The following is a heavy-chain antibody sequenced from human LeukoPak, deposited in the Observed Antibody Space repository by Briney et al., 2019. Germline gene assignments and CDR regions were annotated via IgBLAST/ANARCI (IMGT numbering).Heavy chain of an antibody. D-gene: IGHD4/OR15-4a*01. Sequence: SVKVSCKASGGTFSSYAISWVRQAPGQGLEWMGRIIPIFGTANYAQKFQGRVTITTDESTSTAYMELSSLRSEDTAVYDCARGAMVADFDYWGQGTLVTVSS. CDR3: ARGAMVADFDY. CDR2: IIPIFGTA. J-gene: IGHJ4*02. CDR1: GGTFSSYA. V-gene: IGHV1-69*05.